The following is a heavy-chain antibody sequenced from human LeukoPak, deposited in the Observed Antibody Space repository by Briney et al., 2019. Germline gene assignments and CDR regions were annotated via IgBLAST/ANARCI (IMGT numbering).Heavy chain of an antibody. CDR2: FYTSGST. CDR1: GGSISSYY. Sequence: PSETLSLTCTVSGGSISSYYWSWIRRPAGKGLEWIGRFYTSGSTNYNPSLKSRVTMSVDTSKNQFSLNLNSVTAADTAVYYCAGGVTTEWFDPWGQGTLVTVSS. CDR3: AGGVTTEWFDP. D-gene: IGHD2-21*02. V-gene: IGHV4-4*07. J-gene: IGHJ5*02.